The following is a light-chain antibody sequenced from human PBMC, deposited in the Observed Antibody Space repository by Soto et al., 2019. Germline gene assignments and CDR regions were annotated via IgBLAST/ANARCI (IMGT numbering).Light chain of an antibody. J-gene: IGKJ2*01. V-gene: IGKV3-15*01. CDR3: QQYNNWPPNT. Sequence: EIVMTQSPDTLSVSPGERATLSCWASQSVSSNLAWYQQKPGQAPRLLIYGASTRATGIPARFSGSGSGTEFTLTISSLQSEDFAVHYCQQYNNWPPNTLGQGTKLEIK. CDR1: QSVSSN. CDR2: GAS.